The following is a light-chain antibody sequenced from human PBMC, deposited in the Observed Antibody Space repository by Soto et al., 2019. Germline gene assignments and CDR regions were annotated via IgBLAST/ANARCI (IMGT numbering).Light chain of an antibody. CDR1: SSNIGSNN. Sequence: QSVLTQPPSASGTPGQRVTISCSGSSSNIGSNNVNWYQQHPATAPKLLIYSNNQRPSGVPDRFSGSKSGTSASLAISGLQSEDEADYYCEACDGSLNGYVFGTGTKLTVL. V-gene: IGLV1-44*01. J-gene: IGLJ1*01. CDR3: EACDGSLNGYV. CDR2: SNN.